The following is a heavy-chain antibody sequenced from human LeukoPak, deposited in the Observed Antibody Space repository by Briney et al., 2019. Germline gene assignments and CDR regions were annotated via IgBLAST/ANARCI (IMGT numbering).Heavy chain of an antibody. J-gene: IGHJ4*02. D-gene: IGHD2-21*01. CDR2: ISGSGGST. CDR3: AKPQGTDVVVIAIEFDY. V-gene: IGHV3-23*01. Sequence: GGSLRLSCAASGFPFSSYAMSWVRQAAGKGLEWVSAISGSGGSTYYADSVKGRFTISRDNSKSTLYLQMNSLRAEDTAVYYCAKPQGTDVVVIAIEFDYWGQGTLVTVSS. CDR1: GFPFSSYA.